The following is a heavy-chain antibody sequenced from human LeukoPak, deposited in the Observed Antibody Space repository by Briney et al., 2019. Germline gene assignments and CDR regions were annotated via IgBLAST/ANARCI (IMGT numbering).Heavy chain of an antibody. CDR3: ARRSRNGLDAFDI. CDR2: IDPNNGDT. V-gene: IGHV1-2*02. J-gene: IGHJ3*02. Sequence: GSVKVSCKASAYTFTDYYLHWVGPAPAQGLHWMGWIDPNNGDTECAQKFQGRVTMTRDRSISTAYMELGRVTSDDTVVYYCARRSRNGLDAFDIWGQGTMVTVSS. CDR1: AYTFTDYY. D-gene: IGHD1-14*01.